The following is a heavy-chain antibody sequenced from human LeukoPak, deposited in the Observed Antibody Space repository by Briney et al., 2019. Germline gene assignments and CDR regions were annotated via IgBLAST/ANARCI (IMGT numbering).Heavy chain of an antibody. V-gene: IGHV5-51*01. CDR3: ARLDSGGYYFVPY. CDR2: INPSNSET. D-gene: IGHD3-22*01. CDR1: GYSFYNYW. J-gene: IGHJ4*02. Sequence: GESLKISCETPGYSFYNYWIGWVRQISGKGLEWMGIINPSNSETRYTPSFQGQVTISADKSISTAYLQWSSLRASDTAMYYCARLDSGGYYFVPYWGQGTLVTVSS.